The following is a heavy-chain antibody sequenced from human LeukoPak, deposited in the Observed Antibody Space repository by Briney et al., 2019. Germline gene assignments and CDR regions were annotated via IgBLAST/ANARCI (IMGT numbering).Heavy chain of an antibody. CDR2: IRGKAYSGTT. D-gene: IGHD1-26*01. Sequence: PGGSLRLSCTASGFTFGDYAMSWVRQAPGKGLEWVGFIRGKAYSGTTEYAASVKGRFTISRDDSKSIAYLQMNSLKTEDTAVYYCTRDGASGTILFDYWGQGTLVTVSS. CDR1: GFTFGDYA. CDR3: TRDGASGTILFDY. J-gene: IGHJ4*02. V-gene: IGHV3-49*04.